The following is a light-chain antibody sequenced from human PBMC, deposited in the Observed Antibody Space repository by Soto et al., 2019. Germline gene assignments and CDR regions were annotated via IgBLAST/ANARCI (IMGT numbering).Light chain of an antibody. V-gene: IGLV2-14*01. CDR2: DVS. Sequence: QSALTQPASVSGSPGQSITISCTGTSSDVGGYNYVSWYQQYPGKAPKLMIYDVSNRPSGVSNRFSGSKSGNTASLTISGLQAEDEADYYCSSYTISITLVFGSGTKVTIL. CDR1: SSDVGGYNY. J-gene: IGLJ1*01. CDR3: SSYTISITLV.